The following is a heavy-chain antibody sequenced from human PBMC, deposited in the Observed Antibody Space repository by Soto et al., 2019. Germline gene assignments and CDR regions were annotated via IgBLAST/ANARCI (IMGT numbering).Heavy chain of an antibody. D-gene: IGHD5-12*01. J-gene: IGHJ4*02. CDR2: IYSNDEK. CDR1: GFSLSTIRMG. Sequence: QVTLKESGPVVVKPTETITLTCTVSGFSLSTIRMGVTWIRQPPGKALEWLAHIYSNDEKSYSTSLQRRLTISKDTYKGQVVLTMTNMDPVDTATYYCARIRDGYNVDYWGQGTLVTVSS. CDR3: ARIRDGYNVDY. V-gene: IGHV2-26*01.